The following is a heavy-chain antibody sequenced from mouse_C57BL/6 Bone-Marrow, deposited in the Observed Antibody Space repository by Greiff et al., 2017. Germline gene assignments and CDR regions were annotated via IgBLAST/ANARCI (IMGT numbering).Heavy chain of an antibody. V-gene: IGHV1-78*01. D-gene: IGHD1-1*01. CDR2: IYPRDGST. Sequence: QVQLQQSDAELVKPGASVKISCKVSGYTFTDYTIHWMKQRPEQGLEWIGYIYPRDGSTKYNEKFKGKATLTADKSSSTAYMQLNSLTSEDSAVYVCARDYGSSYWYFDVWGTGTTVTVSS. CDR1: GYTFTDYT. CDR3: ARDYGSSYWYFDV. J-gene: IGHJ1*03.